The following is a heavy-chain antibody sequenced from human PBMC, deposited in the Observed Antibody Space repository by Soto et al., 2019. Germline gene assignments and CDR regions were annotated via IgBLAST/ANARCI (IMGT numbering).Heavy chain of an antibody. J-gene: IGHJ6*02. V-gene: IGHV1-69*01. CDR3: PSVTTGTKPPTQYYYYYYGMDV. Sequence: QVQLVQSGAEVKKPGSSVKVSCKASGGTFSSYAISWVRQAPGQGLEWMGGIIPIFGTANYAQKFQGRVTITADESTSTAYMGLSSLRSEEKAVYYLPSVTTGTKPPTQYYYYYYGMDVWGQGTTVTVSS. CDR1: GGTFSSYA. D-gene: IGHD4-17*01. CDR2: IIPIFGTA.